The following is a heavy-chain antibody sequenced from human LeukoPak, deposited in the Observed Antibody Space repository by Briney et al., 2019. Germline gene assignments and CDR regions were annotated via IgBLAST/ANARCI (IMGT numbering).Heavy chain of an antibody. D-gene: IGHD3-16*01. CDR2: IYYSGST. CDR3: ARARAGDHFDY. CDR1: GGSTSSYY. Sequence: PSETLSLTCTVSGGSTSSYYWSWIRQPPGKGLEWIGYIYYSGSTNYNPSLKSRVTISVDTSKNQFSLKLSSVTAADTAVYYCARARAGDHFDYWGQGTLVTVSS. J-gene: IGHJ4*02. V-gene: IGHV4-59*12.